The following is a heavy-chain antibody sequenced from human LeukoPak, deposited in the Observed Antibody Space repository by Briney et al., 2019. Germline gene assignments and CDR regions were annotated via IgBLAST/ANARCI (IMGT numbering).Heavy chain of an antibody. D-gene: IGHD5-12*01. V-gene: IGHV3-48*04. J-gene: IGHJ5*02. Sequence: GGSLRLSCAASGITFSSYSMNWVRQAPGKGLEWVSYISSSSSTIYYADSVKGRFTISRDNAKNSLYLQMNSLRAEDTAVYYCARDREEWLRLLGGGVSYWFDPWGQGTLVTVSS. CDR3: ARDREEWLRLLGGGVSYWFDP. CDR2: ISSSSSTI. CDR1: GITFSSYS.